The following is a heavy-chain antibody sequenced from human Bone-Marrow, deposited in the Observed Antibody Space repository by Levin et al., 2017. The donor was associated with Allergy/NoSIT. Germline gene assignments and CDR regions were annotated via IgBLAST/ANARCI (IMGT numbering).Heavy chain of an antibody. D-gene: IGHD5-24*01. J-gene: IGHJ4*02. V-gene: IGHV3-11*04. Sequence: LSLTCVASGFTFSDYYMNWIRQAPGKGLEWVAAASSSAAARYHADSVKGRFTIYRDNAKNSLYLEMLSLRVEDTAVYYCARDRAALATVRWNYFDLWGQGTLVTVSS. CDR2: ASSSAAAR. CDR1: GFTFSDYY. CDR3: ARDRAALATVRWNYFDL.